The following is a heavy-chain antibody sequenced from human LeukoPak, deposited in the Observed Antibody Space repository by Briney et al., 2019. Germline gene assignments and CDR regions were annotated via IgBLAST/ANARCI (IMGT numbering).Heavy chain of an antibody. Sequence: SETLSLTCAVYVEPFCNYFWSWIRQSPGKGLEWIGEINHSGSTNYNSSLTSRVTISVDTSKNQFSLNLRSMTAADTAIYYCAKGLGEYDYWGQGTLVTVSS. CDR3: AKGLGEYDY. D-gene: IGHD2/OR15-2a*01. J-gene: IGHJ4*02. CDR1: VEPFCNYF. CDR2: INHSGST. V-gene: IGHV4-34*01.